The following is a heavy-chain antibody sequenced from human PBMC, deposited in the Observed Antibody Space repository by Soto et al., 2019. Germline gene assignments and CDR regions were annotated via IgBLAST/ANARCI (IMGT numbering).Heavy chain of an antibody. D-gene: IGHD3-9*01. J-gene: IGHJ2*01. V-gene: IGHV4-34*01. CDR1: GGSFSGYY. CDR2: INHSGST. CDR3: ARGLSGLRYPSDL. Sequence: QVQLQQWGAGLLKPSETLSLTCAVYGGSFSGYYWSWIRQPPGKGLEWIGEINHSGSTNYNPSLKSRVTISVDTSKNQFSVKLSSVTAAATAVYYCARGLSGLRYPSDLWGRGTLVTVSS.